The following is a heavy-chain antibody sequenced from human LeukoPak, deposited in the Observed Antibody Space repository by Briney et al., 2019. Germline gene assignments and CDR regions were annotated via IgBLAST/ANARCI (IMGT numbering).Heavy chain of an antibody. D-gene: IGHD6-13*01. Sequence: GGSLRLSCAASGFPFSSYSMTWVRQAPGKGLEWVANIKPDGTTKFYVDSVKGRFTIPRDNALNSLYLQMNSLRAEDTAIYYCARSIPYGTTWYGRSDYWGQGTLVTVSS. CDR2: IKPDGTTK. CDR1: GFPFSSYS. J-gene: IGHJ4*02. CDR3: ARSIPYGTTWYGRSDY. V-gene: IGHV3-7*03.